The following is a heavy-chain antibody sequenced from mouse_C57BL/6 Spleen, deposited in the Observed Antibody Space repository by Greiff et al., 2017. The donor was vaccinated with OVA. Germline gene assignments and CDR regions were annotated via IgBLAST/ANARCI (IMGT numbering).Heavy chain of an antibody. Sequence: EVQLQQSGPELVKPGASVKIPCKASGYTFTDYNMDWVKQSHGKSLAWIGDINPNNGGTIYNQKFKGKATLTVDKSSSTAYRELRRQTSEDTAVYYCARSHPCMITTFRYAMDYWGQGTSVTVSS. D-gene: IGHD2-4*01. CDR3: ARSHPCMITTFRYAMDY. CDR1: GYTFTDYN. CDR2: INPNNGGT. V-gene: IGHV1-18*01. J-gene: IGHJ4*01.